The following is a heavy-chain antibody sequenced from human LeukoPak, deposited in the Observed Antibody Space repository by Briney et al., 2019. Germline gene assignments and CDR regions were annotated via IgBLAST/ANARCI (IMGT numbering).Heavy chain of an antibody. J-gene: IGHJ5*02. CDR3: ALALSSYSWFDP. Sequence: SETLSLTCTVSGYSISSGYYWVWIRPPPGKGLEWIGTIYHSGSTYYNPSLKSRVTISEDTSKNQFSLKLTSVTAADTAMYYCALALSSYSWFDPWGQGTLVTVSS. V-gene: IGHV4-38-2*02. D-gene: IGHD3-22*01. CDR2: IYHSGST. CDR1: GYSISSGYY.